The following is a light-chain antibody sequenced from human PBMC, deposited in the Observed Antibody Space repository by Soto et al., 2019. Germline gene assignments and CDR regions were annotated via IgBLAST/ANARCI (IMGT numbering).Light chain of an antibody. CDR2: GAS. CDR1: QSVNSY. Sequence: ETVITQSPATLSVNQGERATLSCRAGQSVNSYLAWYQQKPGQAPRLLIRGASARATGIPARFSGSGSGTEFTLTISSLQSEDFAVYYCQQYNQWPLTFGGGTKV. CDR3: QQYNQWPLT. V-gene: IGKV3-15*01. J-gene: IGKJ4*01.